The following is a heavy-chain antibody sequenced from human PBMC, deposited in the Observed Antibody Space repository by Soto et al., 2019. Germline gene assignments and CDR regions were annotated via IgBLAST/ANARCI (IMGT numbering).Heavy chain of an antibody. D-gene: IGHD1-26*01. Sequence: EVQLLESGGGLVQPGGSLRLSCAASGFTFSSYAMNWVRQAPGKGLEWVSVMSGSGGTAFYADSVKGRFTISRDNSKKTVYLQMNSLRAEDSAVYYCAKDIWVLPLRDAFDIWGQGTVVTVSS. CDR3: AKDIWVLPLRDAFDI. CDR2: MSGSGGTA. J-gene: IGHJ3*02. CDR1: GFTFSSYA. V-gene: IGHV3-23*01.